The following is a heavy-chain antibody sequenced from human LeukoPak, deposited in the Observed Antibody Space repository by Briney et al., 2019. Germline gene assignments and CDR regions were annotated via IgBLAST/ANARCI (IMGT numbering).Heavy chain of an antibody. J-gene: IGHJ5*02. V-gene: IGHV4-34*01. CDR3: ARDSSSWHSSWFDP. D-gene: IGHD6-13*01. CDR2: INHSGST. CDR1: GGSFSAYY. Sequence: SETLSLTCAVYGGSFSAYYWSWIRQPPGKGLEWIGEINHSGSTNYNPSLKSRVTISVDTSKNQFSLKLSSVTAADTAVYYCARDSSSWHSSWFDPWGQGTLVTVSS.